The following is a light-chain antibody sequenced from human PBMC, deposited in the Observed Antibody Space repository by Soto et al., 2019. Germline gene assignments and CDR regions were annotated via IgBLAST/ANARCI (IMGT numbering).Light chain of an antibody. J-gene: IGKJ5*01. Sequence: DIQLTQSPSFLSASVGDRVTITCRASQGISSYLAWYQQKPGKAPKLLIYAASTLQSGVPSRFSGSGSGTEFNLTISSLQPEDFANYYCQQLNSYPLTFGQGKRLEIK. V-gene: IGKV1-9*01. CDR1: QGISSY. CDR2: AAS. CDR3: QQLNSYPLT.